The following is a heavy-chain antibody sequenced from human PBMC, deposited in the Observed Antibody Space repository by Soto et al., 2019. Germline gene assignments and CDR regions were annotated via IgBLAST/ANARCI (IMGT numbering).Heavy chain of an antibody. V-gene: IGHV1-69*13. Sequence: SVKVSCKASGGTFSSYAISWVRQAPGQGLEWMGGIIPIFGTANYAQKFQGRVTITADESTSTAYMELSSLRSEDTAVYYCSRVGAYCTNRVRYTAGAFDIWGQAIIVSVSS. CDR3: SRVGAYCTNRVRYTAGAFDI. CDR2: IIPIFGTA. J-gene: IGHJ3*02. D-gene: IGHD2-8*01. CDR1: GGTFSSYA.